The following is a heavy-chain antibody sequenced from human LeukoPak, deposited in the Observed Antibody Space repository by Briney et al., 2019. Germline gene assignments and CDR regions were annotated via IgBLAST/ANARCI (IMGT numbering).Heavy chain of an antibody. CDR2: IYTSGST. D-gene: IGHD5-18*01. CDR3: ARSSYGFDY. V-gene: IGHV4-61*02. J-gene: IGHJ4*02. Sequence: PPETLSLTCTVSGGSISSGSYYWSWIRQPAGKGLEWIGRIYTSGSTNYNPSLKSRVTISVDTSKNQFSLKLSSVTAADTAVYYCARSSYGFDYWGQGTLVTVSS. CDR1: GGSISSGSYY.